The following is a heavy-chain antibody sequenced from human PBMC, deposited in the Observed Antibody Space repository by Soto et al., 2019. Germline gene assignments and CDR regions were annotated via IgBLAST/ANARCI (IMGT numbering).Heavy chain of an antibody. J-gene: IGHJ4*02. V-gene: IGHV3-30*18. D-gene: IGHD3-10*01. CDR3: AKEDVWFAKDY. CDR2: ISHDGSDK. CDR1: GFTFSGYG. Sequence: PGGSLRLSCVASGFTFSGYGMHWVRQAPGKGLEWLAVISHDGSDKYYADSVRGRFTISRDKSENTLNLQMNSLRPEDTAVYYCAKEDVWFAKDYWGQGTLVTVSS.